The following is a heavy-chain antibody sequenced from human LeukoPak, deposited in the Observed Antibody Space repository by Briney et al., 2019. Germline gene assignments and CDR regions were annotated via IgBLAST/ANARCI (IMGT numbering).Heavy chain of an antibody. CDR2: IRHDGTND. Sequence: TGGSLRLSCAASGLRFSTYGMHWVRQAPGKGLEWVAYIRHDGTNDHYADSVKGRFTISRDNSKNTLYLQMNSLRAEDTAVYYCAKDPSIAARPDNWFDPWGQGTLVTVSS. J-gene: IGHJ5*02. CDR1: GLRFSTYG. V-gene: IGHV3-30*02. CDR3: AKDPSIAARPDNWFDP. D-gene: IGHD6-6*01.